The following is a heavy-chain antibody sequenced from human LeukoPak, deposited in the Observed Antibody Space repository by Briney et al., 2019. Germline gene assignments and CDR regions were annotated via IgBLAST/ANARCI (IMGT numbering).Heavy chain of an antibody. V-gene: IGHV1-18*01. J-gene: IGHJ4*02. CDR1: GYTFTSYG. Sequence: ASVKVSCKASGYTFTSYGISWVRQAPGQGLEWMGWISAYNGNTNYAQKLQGRVTMTTDTFTSTAYMELRSLRSDDTAVYYCARGAPLFTYYDFWSGYYNDYWGQGTLVTVSS. D-gene: IGHD3-3*01. CDR3: ARGAPLFTYYDFWSGYYNDY. CDR2: ISAYNGNT.